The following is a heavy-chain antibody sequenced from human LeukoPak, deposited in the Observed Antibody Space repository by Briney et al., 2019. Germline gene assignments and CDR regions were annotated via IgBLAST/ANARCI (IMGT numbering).Heavy chain of an antibody. V-gene: IGHV1-46*01. D-gene: IGHD2-2*01. J-gene: IGHJ4*02. CDR1: GYTFTSYY. Sequence: ASVKVSCKASGYTFTSYYMHWVRQAPGQGLEWMGIINPSGGSTSYAQKFQGRVTMTRDTSTSTVYMELSSLRSEDTAAYYCARAGYCSSTSCYPRYFDYWGQGTLVTVSS. CDR2: INPSGGST. CDR3: ARAGYCSSTSCYPRYFDY.